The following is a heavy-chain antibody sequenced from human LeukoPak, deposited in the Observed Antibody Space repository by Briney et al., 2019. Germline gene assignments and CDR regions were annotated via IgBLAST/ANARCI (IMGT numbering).Heavy chain of an antibody. CDR2: IYHSGST. CDR3: ARAPPDQTTLDY. D-gene: IGHD1-1*01. J-gene: IGHJ4*02. CDR1: GYSISSGYY. V-gene: IGHV4-38-2*02. Sequence: SETLSLTCTVSGYSISSGYYWGWIRQPPGKGLEWIGSIYHSGSTYYNPSLKSRVTISVDTSKNQFSLKLSSVTAADTAVYYCARAPPDQTTLDYWGQGTLVTVSS.